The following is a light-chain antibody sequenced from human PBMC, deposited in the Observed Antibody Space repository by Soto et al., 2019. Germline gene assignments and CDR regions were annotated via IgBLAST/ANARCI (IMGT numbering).Light chain of an antibody. CDR3: QQYNNWPYT. J-gene: IGKJ2*01. CDR1: QSVSSN. CDR2: GAS. Sequence: EIVMTQSPATLSVSPGERATLSCRASQSVSSNLAWYQQKPGQAPRLHIYGASTRATGIAARISGSGSGTEFTLTISSLQSEDFAVYYCQQYNNWPYTVGQGTKLETK. V-gene: IGKV3-15*01.